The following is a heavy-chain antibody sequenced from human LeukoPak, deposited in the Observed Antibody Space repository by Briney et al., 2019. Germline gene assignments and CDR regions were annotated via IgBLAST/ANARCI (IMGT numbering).Heavy chain of an antibody. V-gene: IGHV3-30*04. J-gene: IGHJ4*02. CDR2: ISYDGSSK. D-gene: IGHD6-13*01. CDR1: GFTFSNYA. Sequence: GESLKISCAASGFTFSNYAMHWVRQAPGKGLEWVAVISYDGSSKYYADSVKGRFTISRDNSKNTLYLQMNSLRAEDAAVYYCASPAVYSSSWYYFDYWGQGTLVTVSS. CDR3: ASPAVYSSSWYYFDY.